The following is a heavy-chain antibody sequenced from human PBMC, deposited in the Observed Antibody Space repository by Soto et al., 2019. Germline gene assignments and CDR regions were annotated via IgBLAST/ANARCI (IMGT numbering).Heavy chain of an antibody. D-gene: IGHD4-17*01. Sequence: QVQLVQSGAEVKKPGASVKVSCKASGYTFTSYGISWVRQAPGQGLEWMGWISAYNGNTNYAQKLQGRVTMTTDTSKSTAYMALRGLRSHDTAVDYCARGTTVETGSYWGQGTLVTVSS. CDR2: ISAYNGNT. CDR1: GYTFTSYG. V-gene: IGHV1-18*01. J-gene: IGHJ4*02. CDR3: ARGTTVETGSY.